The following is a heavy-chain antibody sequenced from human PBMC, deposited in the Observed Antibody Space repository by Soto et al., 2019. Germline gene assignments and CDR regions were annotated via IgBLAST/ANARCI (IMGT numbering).Heavy chain of an antibody. D-gene: IGHD3-22*01. CDR2: ISGGSGST. Sequence: GGSLRLSCAVSGFIFSTYVMSWVRQAPGKGLEWVSTISGGSGSTFYADSVRGRFTISRDNSKNTLYLQMNSLRAEDTAVYYCAKTSGYYYDTSGTFDYWGQGTLVTVSS. CDR3: AKTSGYYYDTSGTFDY. CDR1: GFIFSTYV. J-gene: IGHJ4*02. V-gene: IGHV3-23*01.